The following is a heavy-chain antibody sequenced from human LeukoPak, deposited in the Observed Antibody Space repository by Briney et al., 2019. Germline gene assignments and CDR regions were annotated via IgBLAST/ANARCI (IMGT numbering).Heavy chain of an antibody. CDR2: ISSTGSFI. D-gene: IGHD3-3*01. CDR3: ARERQNKDFWSGGDY. V-gene: IGHV3-11*04. J-gene: IGHJ4*02. CDR1: GFTFNDYY. Sequence: RGSLRLSCAASGFTFNDYYMTWIRQAPGKGLEWVSYISSTGSFIYYADSVKGRFTISRDNAENSLYLQMNSLRPEDTAVYYCARERQNKDFWSGGDYWGQGTLVTVSS.